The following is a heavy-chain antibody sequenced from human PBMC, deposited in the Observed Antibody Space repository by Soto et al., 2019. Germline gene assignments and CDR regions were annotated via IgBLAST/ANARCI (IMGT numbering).Heavy chain of an antibody. D-gene: IGHD6-13*01. V-gene: IGHV3-21*01. CDR3: ARDHSSWYYFDY. CDR1: GFTFSSYS. CDR2: ISSSSSYI. J-gene: IGHJ4*02. Sequence: PGGSLRLSCAASGFTFSSYSMNWVRQAPGKGLEWVSSISSSSSYIYYADSVKGRFTISRDNAKNSLYLQMDSLRAEDTAVYYCARDHSSWYYFDYWGQGTLVTVSS.